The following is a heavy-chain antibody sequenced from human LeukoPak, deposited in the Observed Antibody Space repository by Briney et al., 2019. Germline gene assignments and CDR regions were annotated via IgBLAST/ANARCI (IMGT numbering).Heavy chain of an antibody. CDR1: GFTFSHSG. CDR3: ARDQGSGWYANRVYFDY. CDR2: IYSGGST. V-gene: IGHV3-66*01. Sequence: GGSLRLSCAASGFTFSHSGMHWVRQAPGKGLEWVSVIYSGGSTYYADSVKGRFTISRDNSKNTLYLQMNSLRAEDTAVYYCARDQGSGWYANRVYFDYWGQGTLVTVSS. D-gene: IGHD6-19*01. J-gene: IGHJ4*02.